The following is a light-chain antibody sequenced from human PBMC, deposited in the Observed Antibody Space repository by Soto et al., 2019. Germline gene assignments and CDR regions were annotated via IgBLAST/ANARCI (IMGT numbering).Light chain of an antibody. J-gene: IGKJ1*01. Sequence: EIQITQSPSTLSGSVGDRVTITCRSSQTISSWLAWYQQKPGKAPKLLIYKASTLKSGVPSRFSGSGSGTEFTLTISSMQPDDFANYYCQHYNSYSEAFGQGTKV. CDR3: QHYNSYSEA. CDR2: KAS. CDR1: QTISSW. V-gene: IGKV1-5*03.